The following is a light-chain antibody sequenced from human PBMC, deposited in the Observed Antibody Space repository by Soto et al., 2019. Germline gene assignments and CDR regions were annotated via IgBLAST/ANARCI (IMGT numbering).Light chain of an antibody. CDR2: KAS. Sequence: DIQMTQSPSTLSASIGDRVTITCRASQSISSWLAWYQQKPGKAPKLLISKASYLESGVPSRFSGSGSGTEFTLTISSLQPDDFATYYCQQYNLYSLTFGQGTKLEIK. CDR1: QSISSW. CDR3: QQYNLYSLT. J-gene: IGKJ2*01. V-gene: IGKV1-5*03.